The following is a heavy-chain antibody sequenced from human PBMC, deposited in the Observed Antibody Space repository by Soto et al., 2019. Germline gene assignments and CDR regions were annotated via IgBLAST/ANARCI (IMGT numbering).Heavy chain of an antibody. D-gene: IGHD6-6*01. V-gene: IGHV3-30-3*01. CDR3: ARENSRISPRLFQH. J-gene: IGHJ1*01. Sequence: SLRLSCVSSGFIFSDCSIHWARQAPGKGLECVALISPAGTNQYYADSAKGRFTISRDNSKNTLYLQMNSLRPEDTGLYYCARENSRISPRLFQHWGHGTLVTVSS. CDR2: ISPAGTNQ. CDR1: GFIFSDCS.